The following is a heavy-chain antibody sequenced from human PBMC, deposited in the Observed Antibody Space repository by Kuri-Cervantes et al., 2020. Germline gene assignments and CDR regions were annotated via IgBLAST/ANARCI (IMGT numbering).Heavy chain of an antibody. D-gene: IGHD2-2*01. Sequence: GGSLRLSCAASGFSFSSYGMHWVRQAPGKGLGWVAVIWYEGSNKYYADSVKGRFTISRDNSKNTLYLQMNSLRAEDTAVYYCARVGCSITSCYHERKDAFDIWGQGTMVTVSS. CDR3: ARVGCSITSCYHERKDAFDI. V-gene: IGHV3-33*01. CDR1: GFSFSSYG. CDR2: IWYEGSNK. J-gene: IGHJ3*02.